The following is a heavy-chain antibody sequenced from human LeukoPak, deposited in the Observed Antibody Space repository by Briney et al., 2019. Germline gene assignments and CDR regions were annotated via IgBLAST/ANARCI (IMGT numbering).Heavy chain of an antibody. J-gene: IGHJ3*02. V-gene: IGHV3-9*03. CDR2: ISWNSGSI. D-gene: IGHD3-3*01. CDR3: AKDIVPIFGVAANAFDI. Sequence: GGSLRLSCAASGFTFDDYAMHWVRQAPGKGLEWVSGISWNSGSIGYADSVKGRFTISRDNAKNSLYLQMNSLRAEDMALYYSAKDIVPIFGVAANAFDIWGQGTMVTVSS. CDR1: GFTFDDYA.